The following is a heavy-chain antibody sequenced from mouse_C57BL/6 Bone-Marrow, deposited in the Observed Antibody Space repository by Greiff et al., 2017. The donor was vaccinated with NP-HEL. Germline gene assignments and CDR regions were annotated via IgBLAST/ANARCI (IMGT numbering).Heavy chain of an antibody. CDR3: ARGGHYYGSSLDY. Sequence: EVQLQQSGPELVKPGASVKISCKASGYSFTGYYMNWVKQSPEKSLEWIGEINPSTGGTTYNQKFKAKATLTVDKSSSTAYMQLKSLTSEDSAVYYCARGGHYYGSSLDYWGQGTSVTVSS. CDR1: GYSFTGYY. D-gene: IGHD1-1*01. V-gene: IGHV1-42*01. CDR2: INPSTGGT. J-gene: IGHJ4*01.